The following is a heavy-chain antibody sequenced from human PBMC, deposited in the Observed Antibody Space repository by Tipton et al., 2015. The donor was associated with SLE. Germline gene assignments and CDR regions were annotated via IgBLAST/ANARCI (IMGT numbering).Heavy chain of an antibody. CDR2: IYYSGST. CDR1: GGSNSSHY. CDR3: ARQVTMVRGVIIKGYYFDY. D-gene: IGHD3-10*01. V-gene: IGHV4-59*08. Sequence: TLSLTCTVSGGSNSSHYWSWIRQPPGKGLEWIGYIYYSGSTNYNPSLKSRVTISVDTSKNQSSLKLSSVTAADTAVYYCARQVTMVRGVIIKGYYFDYWGQGTLVTVSS. J-gene: IGHJ4*02.